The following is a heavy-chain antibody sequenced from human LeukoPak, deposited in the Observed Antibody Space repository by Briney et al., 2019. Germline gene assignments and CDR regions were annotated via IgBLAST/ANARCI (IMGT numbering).Heavy chain of an antibody. CDR1: GFTSDDYA. Sequence: PGGSLRLSCAASGFTSDDYAMHWVRQAPGKGLEWVSLISGDGGSTYYADSVKGRFTISRDNSKNSLYLQMNSLRTEDTALYYCAKDALGYCSGGSCPIWGQGTMVTVSS. CDR3: AKDALGYCSGGSCPI. D-gene: IGHD2-15*01. CDR2: ISGDGGST. J-gene: IGHJ3*02. V-gene: IGHV3-43*02.